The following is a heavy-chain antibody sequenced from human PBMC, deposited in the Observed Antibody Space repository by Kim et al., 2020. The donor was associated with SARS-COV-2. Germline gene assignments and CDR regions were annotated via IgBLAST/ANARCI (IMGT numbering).Heavy chain of an antibody. V-gene: IGHV3-30*04. CDR1: GFTFSSYA. D-gene: IGHD6-19*01. CDR2: ISYDGSNK. CDR3: ASVGIAVAGTLGVDWFDP. Sequence: GGSLRLSCAASGFTFSSYAMHWVRQAPGKGLEWVAVISYDGSNKYYADSVKGRFTISRDNSKNTLYLQMNSLRAEDTAVYYCASVGIAVAGTLGVDWFDPWGQGTLVTVSS. J-gene: IGHJ5*02.